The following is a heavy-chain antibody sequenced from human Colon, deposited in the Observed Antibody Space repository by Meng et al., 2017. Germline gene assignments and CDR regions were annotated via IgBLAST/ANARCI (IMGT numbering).Heavy chain of an antibody. CDR3: ARDPPHYYYGMDV. CDR1: GFTFSTYS. J-gene: IGHJ6*02. Sequence: GESLKISCAASGFTFSTYSMNWVRQAPGKGLEWVSSIGDGSFYIKYADSVKGRFTISRDNAKNSLYLQMNSLRVEDTAVYYCARDPPHYYYGMDVWGQGPTVIVSS. CDR2: IGDGSFYI. V-gene: IGHV3-21*01.